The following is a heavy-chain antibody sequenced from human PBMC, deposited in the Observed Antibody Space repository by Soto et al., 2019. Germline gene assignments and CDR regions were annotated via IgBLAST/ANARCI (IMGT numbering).Heavy chain of an antibody. CDR3: AREFWGYGDYAIDY. CDR1: GGSISSGGYY. CDR2: IYYSGST. Sequence: QVQLQESGPGLVKPSQTLSLTCTVSGGSISSGGYYWSWIRQHPGKGLEWIGYIYYSGSTYYNPSLKSRVTISVDTSKNQFSLKLSSVTAADTAVYYCAREFWGYGDYAIDYWGQGTLVTVSS. J-gene: IGHJ4*02. D-gene: IGHD4-17*01. V-gene: IGHV4-31*03.